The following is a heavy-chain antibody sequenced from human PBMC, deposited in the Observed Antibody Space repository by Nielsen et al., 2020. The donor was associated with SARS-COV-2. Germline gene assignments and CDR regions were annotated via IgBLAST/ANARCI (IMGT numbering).Heavy chain of an antibody. CDR2: IYYSGST. D-gene: IGHD3-22*01. CDR3: ASSVVYYGMDV. V-gene: IGHV4-39*01. J-gene: IGHJ6*02. CDR1: GGSISSSSYY. Sequence: LRLSCTVSGGSISSSSYYWGWIRQPPGKGLEWIGSIYYSGSTYYNPSLKSRVTISVDTSKNQFSLKLSSVTAADTAVYYCASSVVYYGMDVWGQGTTVTVSS.